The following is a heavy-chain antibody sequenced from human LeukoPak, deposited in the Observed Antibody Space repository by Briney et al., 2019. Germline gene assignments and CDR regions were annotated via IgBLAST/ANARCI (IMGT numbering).Heavy chain of an antibody. CDR1: GFTFDDHG. Sequence: GGSLRLSCAASGFTFDDHGMSWVRQAPGKGLEWVSGIKWDGGRTGYADSVKGRFTISRDNAKNSVYLQMNSLRAEDTAVYYCTRGPWIQLWFGSDYWGQGTLVTVSS. CDR2: IKWDGGRT. CDR3: TRGPWIQLWFGSDY. J-gene: IGHJ4*02. V-gene: IGHV3-20*04. D-gene: IGHD5-18*01.